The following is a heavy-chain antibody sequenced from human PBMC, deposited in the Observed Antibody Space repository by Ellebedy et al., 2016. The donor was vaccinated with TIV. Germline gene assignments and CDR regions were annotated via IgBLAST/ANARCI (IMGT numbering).Heavy chain of an antibody. CDR3: ARGRRGFGELYIDY. Sequence: ASVKVSCKASGFTFTSTAVQWVRQARGQRLEWIGWIVVGSGNTNYAQKFQGRVTITADKSTSTAYMELSSLRSEDTAVYYCARGRRGFGELYIDYWGQGTLVTVSS. D-gene: IGHD3-10*01. V-gene: IGHV1-58*01. CDR2: IVVGSGNT. CDR1: GFTFTSTA. J-gene: IGHJ4*02.